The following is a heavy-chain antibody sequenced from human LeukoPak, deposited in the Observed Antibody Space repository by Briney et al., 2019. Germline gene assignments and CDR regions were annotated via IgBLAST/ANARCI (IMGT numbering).Heavy chain of an antibody. CDR3: AKDRGNSRYYYYMDV. J-gene: IGHJ6*03. V-gene: IGHV3-9*03. Sequence: GGSLRLSCAASGFNFDDYAMHWVRHAPGKGLEWVSSISWDGSSTGYAESVKGRFTISRDSAMNSLYLQMNSLRAEDMALYYCAKDRGNSRYYYYMDVWGRGTTVTVSS. CDR2: ISWDGSST. D-gene: IGHD1-1*01. CDR1: GFNFDDYA.